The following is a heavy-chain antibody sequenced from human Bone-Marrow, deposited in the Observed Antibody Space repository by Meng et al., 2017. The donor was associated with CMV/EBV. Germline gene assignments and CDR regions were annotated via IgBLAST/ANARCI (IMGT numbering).Heavy chain of an antibody. Sequence: GESLKIYCEASGCTFSNAWMSWVRQAPGKGLEWVGRIKSKTDGGTTDYAAPVKGRFTISRDDSKNTLYLQMNSLKTEDTAGYYCTTDSRYCSGGSCSNSYYYYGMDVWGQGNTVTVSS. V-gene: IGHV3-15*01. CDR3: TTDSRYCSGGSCSNSYYYYGMDV. D-gene: IGHD2-15*01. CDR2: IKSKTDGGTT. CDR1: GCTFSNAW. J-gene: IGHJ6*02.